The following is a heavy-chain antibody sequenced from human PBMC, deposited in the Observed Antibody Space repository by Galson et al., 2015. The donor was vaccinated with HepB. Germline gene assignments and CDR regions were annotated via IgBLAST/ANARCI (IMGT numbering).Heavy chain of an antibody. V-gene: IGHV3-53*01. CDR3: ARGRVSLDF. CDR1: EFTVSTNY. D-gene: IGHD6-13*01. CDR2: IDSGART. J-gene: IGHJ4*02. Sequence: LRLSCAASEFTVSTNYMNWVRQAPGKGLEWVSLIDSGARTYYAASVKGRFTISRDNAKNSLYLQVNSLTADDTAVYYCARGRVSLDFWGQGTLVTVSS.